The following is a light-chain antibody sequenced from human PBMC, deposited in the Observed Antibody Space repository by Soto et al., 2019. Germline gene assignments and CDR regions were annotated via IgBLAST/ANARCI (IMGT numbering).Light chain of an antibody. CDR2: GNN. CDR3: HCYDSSRRGWV. V-gene: IGLV1-40*01. Sequence: QSVLTQPPSVSGAPGQRVTISCTGISSNIGAGYDVHWYQQLPGTAPKLLIYGNNNRPSGVPDRFSGSKSCTSASLAITGLQAEDEADYYCHCYDSSRRGWVFGGGTKLTVL. CDR1: SSNIGAGYD. J-gene: IGLJ3*02.